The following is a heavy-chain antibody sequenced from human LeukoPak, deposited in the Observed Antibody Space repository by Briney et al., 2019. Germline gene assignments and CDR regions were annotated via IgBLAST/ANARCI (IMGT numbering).Heavy chain of an antibody. CDR1: GYTFTSYG. CDR2: FDPEDGET. Sequence: GASVKVSCKASGYTFTSYGISWVRQAPGKGLEWMGGFDPEDGETIYAQKFQGRVTMTEDTSTDTAYMELSSLRSEDTAVYYCATVRKGSAFDIWGQGTMVTVSS. CDR3: ATVRKGSAFDI. V-gene: IGHV1-24*01. J-gene: IGHJ3*02.